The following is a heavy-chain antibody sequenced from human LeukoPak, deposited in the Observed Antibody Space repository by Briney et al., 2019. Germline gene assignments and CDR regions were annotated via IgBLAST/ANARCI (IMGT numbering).Heavy chain of an antibody. Sequence: GGSLRLSCAASGFTFSNYGMHWVRQAPGKGLEWVAVISYEGSTKFYTDSVRGRFTISRDNSKNVVYLQMNSLRVEDTAVYYCARDPYSGNYGNYYYYYMDVWGKGTTVTISS. J-gene: IGHJ6*03. CDR3: ARDPYSGNYGNYYYYYMDV. D-gene: IGHD1-26*01. CDR1: GFTFSNYG. V-gene: IGHV3-30*03. CDR2: ISYEGSTK.